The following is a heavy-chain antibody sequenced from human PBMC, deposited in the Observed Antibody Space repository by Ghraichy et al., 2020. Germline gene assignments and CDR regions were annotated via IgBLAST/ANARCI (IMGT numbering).Heavy chain of an antibody. CDR3: GGGLDCSSTSCPIMFYYYYGMDV. J-gene: IGHJ6*02. V-gene: IGHV3-21*01. D-gene: IGHD2-2*01. CDR1: GFTFSNYN. Sequence: GGSLRLSCTASGFTFSNYNMNWVRQAPGKGLEWVSSISSSSSYIYYADSVKGRFTISRDNAKNSLYLQMNSLRAEDTAVYYCGGGLDCSSTSCPIMFYYYYGMDVWGQGTTVTVSS. CDR2: ISSSSSYI.